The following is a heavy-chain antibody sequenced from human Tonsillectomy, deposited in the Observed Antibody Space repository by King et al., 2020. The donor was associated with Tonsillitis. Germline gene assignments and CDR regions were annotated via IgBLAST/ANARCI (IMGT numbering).Heavy chain of an antibody. CDR3: ARVAVADWYFDL. Sequence: QLVESGGGLVQPGGSLRLSCAASGFTFSDHYMDWVRQAPGKGLEWVGRSRHTANSYTSEYAASVRDRFTISRDDSKNSLYLQMNSLKTEDTAVYFCARVAVADWYFDLWGRGTLVTVSS. CDR2: SRHTANSYTS. CDR1: GFTFSDHY. J-gene: IGHJ2*01. V-gene: IGHV3-72*01.